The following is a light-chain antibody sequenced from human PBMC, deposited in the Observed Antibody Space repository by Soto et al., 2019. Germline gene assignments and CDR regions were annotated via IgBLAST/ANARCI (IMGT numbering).Light chain of an antibody. CDR1: QGIDNH. CDR2: AAS. Sequence: DIQMTQSPSSRSASVGDRVTITCRASQGIDNHLAWFQQKPGKAPNLLIYAASTLQSGVPSRFTGSGSGTDFTLTISSLQPEDAAIYYCQKCKVAPFTFGGGTKVEIK. CDR3: QKCKVAPFT. V-gene: IGKV1-27*01. J-gene: IGKJ4*01.